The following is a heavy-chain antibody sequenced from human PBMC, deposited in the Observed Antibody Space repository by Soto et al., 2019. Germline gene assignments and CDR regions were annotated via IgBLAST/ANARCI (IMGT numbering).Heavy chain of an antibody. Sequence: EVQLVESGGGLVKPGGSLRLSCAASGFTFSSYSMNWVRQAPGKGLEWVSSISSRSSYIYYADSVKGRFSISRDNAKNSLYRQMNSLRAEDTAVYYCARGDAFDYWGQGTLVTVSS. J-gene: IGHJ4*02. CDR1: GFTFSSYS. V-gene: IGHV3-21*01. CDR3: ARGDAFDY. CDR2: ISSRSSYI.